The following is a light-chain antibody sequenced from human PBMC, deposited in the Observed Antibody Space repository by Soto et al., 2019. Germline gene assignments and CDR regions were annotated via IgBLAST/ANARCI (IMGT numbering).Light chain of an antibody. J-gene: IGLJ2*01. CDR2: ANY. V-gene: IGLV1-40*01. CDR3: QSYDSSLTGVV. Sequence: QSVLTQPPSLSGAPGQRVTISCTGSRSNIGAGYDVQWYQQLPGTAPKLLIYANYNRPSGVPDRFSGSKSGTSASLAITGLQAEDEADYYCQSYDSSLTGVVFGGGTKLTVL. CDR1: RSNIGAGYD.